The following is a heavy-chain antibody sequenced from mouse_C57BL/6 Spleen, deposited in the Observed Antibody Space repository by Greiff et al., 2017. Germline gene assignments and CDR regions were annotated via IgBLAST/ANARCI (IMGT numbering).Heavy chain of an antibody. D-gene: IGHD1-1*01. CDR1: GYTFTSYW. Sequence: QVQLQQPGAELVRPGSSVKLSCKASGYTFTSYWMHWVKQRPIQGLEWIGNIDPSDSETHYNQKFKDKATLTVAKSSSTAYMQLSSLTSEDSAVYYCARAITTVVARGFAYWGQGTLVTVSA. V-gene: IGHV1-52*01. J-gene: IGHJ3*01. CDR3: ARAITTVVARGFAY. CDR2: IDPSDSET.